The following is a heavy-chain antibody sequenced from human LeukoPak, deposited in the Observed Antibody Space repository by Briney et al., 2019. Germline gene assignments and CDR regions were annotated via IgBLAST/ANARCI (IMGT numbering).Heavy chain of an antibody. CDR1: GFTFTNAW. J-gene: IGHJ4*02. Sequence: PGGSLRLSCAASGFTFTNAWMSWVRQAPGKGLEWVGRIKSKTDGGTTDYAAPVKGRFTILRDDSKNTLYLQMNSLKTEDTAVYYCTGSSGYHLLQYYFDYWGQGTLVTVSS. CDR2: IKSKTDGGTT. CDR3: TGSSGYHLLQYYFDY. V-gene: IGHV3-15*01. D-gene: IGHD3-22*01.